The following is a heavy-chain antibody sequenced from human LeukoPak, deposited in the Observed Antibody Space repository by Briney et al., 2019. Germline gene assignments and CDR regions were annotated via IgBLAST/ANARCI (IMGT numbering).Heavy chain of an antibody. CDR2: IKIGGSEK. CDR3: ARVRSGSSAGNYGMDV. V-gene: IGHV3-7*01. CDR1: GFTFSNYR. J-gene: IGHJ6*02. D-gene: IGHD1-26*01. Sequence: GGSLRLSCAASGFTFSNYRMTWVRQAPGEGLEWVANIKIGGSEKYYVDSVKGRFTISRDDAKNSLYLQMNSLRVEDTAVYYCARVRSGSSAGNYGMDVWGQGTTVTVSS.